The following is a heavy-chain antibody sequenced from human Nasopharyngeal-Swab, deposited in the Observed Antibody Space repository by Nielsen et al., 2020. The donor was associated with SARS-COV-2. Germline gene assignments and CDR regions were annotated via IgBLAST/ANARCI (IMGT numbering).Heavy chain of an antibody. V-gene: IGHV3-33*01. D-gene: IGHD3-10*02. CDR1: GFTFSSYC. CDR2: IWYDGSNK. Sequence: GGSLRLSCAASGFTFSSYCMHWVRQAPGKGLEWVAVIWYDGSNKYYADSVKGRFTISRDNSKNTLYLQMNSLRAEDTAVYYCARGKGVRGVIISTFDYWGQGTLVTVSS. J-gene: IGHJ4*02. CDR3: ARGKGVRGVIISTFDY.